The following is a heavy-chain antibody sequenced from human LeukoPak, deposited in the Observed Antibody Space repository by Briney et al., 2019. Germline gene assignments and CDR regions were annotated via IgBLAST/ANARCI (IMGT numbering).Heavy chain of an antibody. CDR3: ARQYCSSTSCPNWFDP. J-gene: IGHJ5*02. Sequence: KPGGSLRLSCAASVFTFSSYSMNWVRQAPGKGLEWVSSISSSSSYIYYADSVKGRFTISRDNAKNSLYLQMNSLRAEDTAVYYCARQYCSSTSCPNWFDPWGQGTLVTVSS. CDR2: ISSSSSYI. V-gene: IGHV3-21*01. CDR1: VFTFSSYS. D-gene: IGHD2-2*01.